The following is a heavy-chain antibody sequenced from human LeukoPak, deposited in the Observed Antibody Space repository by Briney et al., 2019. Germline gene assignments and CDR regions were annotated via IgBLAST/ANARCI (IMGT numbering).Heavy chain of an antibody. CDR3: ARHAAIRNYVGSLDQ. Sequence: SETLSLTCAVYGGSFSGYYWSWIRQPPGKGLEWIGEINHSGSTNYNPSLKSRVTISVDTSKNQFSLKLSSVTAADTAVYYCARHAAIRNYVGSLDQWSRGTLVTVSS. CDR1: GGSFSGYY. D-gene: IGHD3-10*01. J-gene: IGHJ4*02. CDR2: INHSGST. V-gene: IGHV4-34*01.